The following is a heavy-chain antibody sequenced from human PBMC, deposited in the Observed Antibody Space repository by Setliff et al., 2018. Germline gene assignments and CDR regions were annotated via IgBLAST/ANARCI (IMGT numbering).Heavy chain of an antibody. Sequence: SETLSLTCIVSGASISSDGYYWSWIRQHPGKGLEWIGYIYYNGNTYYNPYLKSRVTISLDTSKNQFSLSLSSVTAADTAVYYCARMSGFQYMDVWGKGTTVTVSS. D-gene: IGHD3-3*01. V-gene: IGHV4-31*03. J-gene: IGHJ6*03. CDR1: GASISSDGYY. CDR3: ARMSGFQYMDV. CDR2: IYYNGNT.